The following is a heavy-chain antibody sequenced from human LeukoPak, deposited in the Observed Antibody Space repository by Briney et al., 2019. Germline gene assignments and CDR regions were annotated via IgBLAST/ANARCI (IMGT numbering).Heavy chain of an antibody. D-gene: IGHD4-17*01. CDR2: IYYSGST. CDR1: GGSISSYY. Sequence: SETLSLTCTVSGGSISSYYWSWIRQPPGKGLEWIGYIYYSGSTNNNPSLKSRVTISVDTSKNQFSLKLSSVTAADTAVYYCASINDYGDSAGEDYWGQGTLVTVSS. CDR3: ASINDYGDSAGEDY. V-gene: IGHV4-59*01. J-gene: IGHJ4*02.